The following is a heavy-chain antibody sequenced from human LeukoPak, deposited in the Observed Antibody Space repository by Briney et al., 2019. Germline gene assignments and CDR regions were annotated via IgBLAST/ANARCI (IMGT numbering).Heavy chain of an antibody. V-gene: IGHV4-59*08. CDR2: IYYTGST. D-gene: IGHD1-26*01. Sequence: SETLSLICTVSGXSISGYYWSWIRQPPGKGLEWIGQIYYTGSTAYNPSLKSRVTISVDTSQNQFSLKLTSVTAADTAVYYCARIGRGGTYSPFDHWGQGTLVTVSS. J-gene: IGHJ4*02. CDR1: GXSISGYY. CDR3: ARIGRGGTYSPFDH.